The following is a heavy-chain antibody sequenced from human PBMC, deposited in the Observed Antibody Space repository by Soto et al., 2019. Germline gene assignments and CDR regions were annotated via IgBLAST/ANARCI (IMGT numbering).Heavy chain of an antibody. CDR2: ISYDGSNK. CDR3: AKDHPPRSIAAAGSDIDY. D-gene: IGHD6-13*01. J-gene: IGHJ4*02. Sequence: GSLRLSCAASGFTFSSYGMHWVRQAPGKGLEWVAVISYDGSNKYYADSVKGRFTISRDNSKNTLYLQMNSLRAEDTAVYYCAKDHPPRSIAAAGSDIDYWGQGTLVTVSS. V-gene: IGHV3-30*18. CDR1: GFTFSSYG.